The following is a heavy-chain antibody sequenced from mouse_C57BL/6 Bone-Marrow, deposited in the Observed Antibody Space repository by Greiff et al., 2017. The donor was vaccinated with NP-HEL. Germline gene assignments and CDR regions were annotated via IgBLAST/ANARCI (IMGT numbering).Heavy chain of an antibody. J-gene: IGHJ3*01. CDR2: ISGGGGNT. CDR1: GFTFSSYT. CDR3: ARDLAWFAY. V-gene: IGHV5-9*01. Sequence: EVQLVESGGGLVKPGGSLKLSCAASGFTFSSYTMSWVRQTPEKRLEWVATISGGGGNTYYPDSVKGRFTISRDNAKNTLYLQMSSLGSEDTALYYCARDLAWFAYWGQGNLVTVSA.